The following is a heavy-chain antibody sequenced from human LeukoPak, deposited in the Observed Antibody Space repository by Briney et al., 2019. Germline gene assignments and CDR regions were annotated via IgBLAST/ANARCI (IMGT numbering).Heavy chain of an antibody. Sequence: PSETLPLTCNVSGASLSKYDWTWIRQSPGKALEFIGYIYYSGYTNYNPSLKSRLTMSRDTSKNQFSLRLTSVTATDTAVYYCARLGYSANYPDYWGQGTLVVVSS. D-gene: IGHD4/OR15-4a*01. V-gene: IGHV4-59*08. J-gene: IGHJ4*02. CDR1: GASLSKYD. CDR2: IYYSGYT. CDR3: ARLGYSANYPDY.